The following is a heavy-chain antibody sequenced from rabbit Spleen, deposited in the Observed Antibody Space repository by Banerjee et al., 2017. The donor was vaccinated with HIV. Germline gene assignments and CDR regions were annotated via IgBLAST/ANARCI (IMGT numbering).Heavy chain of an antibody. D-gene: IGHD1-1*01. CDR2: IDIGIIGGA. V-gene: IGHV1S40*01. J-gene: IGHJ4*01. Sequence: QSLEESGGDLVKPGASLTLTCIASGFSFSISYNMCWVRQAPGKGLEWIGCIDIGIIGGAYYASWAKGRFTISETSSTTVTLQVTSLTDADTATYFCARDTSSSGYYNLWGPGTLVTVS. CDR3: ARDTSSSGYYNL. CDR1: GFSFSISYN.